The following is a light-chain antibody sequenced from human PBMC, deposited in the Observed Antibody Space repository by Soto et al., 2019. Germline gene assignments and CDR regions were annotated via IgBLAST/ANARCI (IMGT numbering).Light chain of an antibody. CDR1: QSISTW. J-gene: IGKJ2*01. Sequence: DIQMTQSPSTLSASVGDRVTITCRASQSISTWLAWYQQKSGKAPKLLIYKASSLESGVPSRFSGSGSGTEFTLTISRLQPDDFATYYCQQYNSYRYTFGQGTKLEIK. V-gene: IGKV1-5*03. CDR2: KAS. CDR3: QQYNSYRYT.